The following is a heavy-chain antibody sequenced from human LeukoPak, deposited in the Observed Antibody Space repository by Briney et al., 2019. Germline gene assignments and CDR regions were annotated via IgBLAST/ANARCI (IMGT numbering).Heavy chain of an antibody. CDR2: IWPSGST. V-gene: IGHV4-30-2*06. J-gene: IGHJ4*02. D-gene: IGHD2-2*01. CDR1: GGSISSGPYF. CDR3: ARGPHCSSTSCYLFDY. Sequence: SQTLSLTCSVSGGSISSGPYFWSWIRQSPGQGLEWIGYIWPSGSTNYNPSLSGRVAISLDKSRNHFTLMVTAVTAADTAVYYCARGPHCSSTSCYLFDYWGQGTLVTVSS.